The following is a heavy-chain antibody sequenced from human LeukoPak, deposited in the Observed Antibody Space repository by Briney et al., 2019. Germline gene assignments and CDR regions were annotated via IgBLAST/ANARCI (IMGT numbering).Heavy chain of an antibody. CDR3: AREDWNYDGYFDY. CDR2: ISYDGSNK. CDR1: GFTFSSYA. V-gene: IGHV3-30-3*01. D-gene: IGHD1-7*01. J-gene: IGHJ4*02. Sequence: GGSLRLSCAASGFTFSSYAMHWVRQAPGKGLEWVAVISYDGSNKYYADSVKGRFTISRDNYKNTLYLQMNSLRAEDTAVYYCAREDWNYDGYFDYWGKGTLVTVSS.